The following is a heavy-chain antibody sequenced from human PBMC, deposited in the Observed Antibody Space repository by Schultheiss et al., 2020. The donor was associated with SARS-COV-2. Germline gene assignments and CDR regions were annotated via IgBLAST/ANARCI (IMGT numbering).Heavy chain of an antibody. V-gene: IGHV1-58*01. D-gene: IGHD3-10*01. CDR3: ARDAVDYYGSGERPYYYYYYGMDV. J-gene: IGHJ6*02. CDR2: IVVGSGSR. Sequence: SVKVSCQASGFNFIDSNVQWVRLTRGQRLEWIGWIVVGSGSREYAERFHDRVTITRDVSTGTAYMELYNLTPEDTAVYYCARDAVDYYGSGERPYYYYYYGMDVWGQGTTVTVSS. CDR1: GFNFIDSN.